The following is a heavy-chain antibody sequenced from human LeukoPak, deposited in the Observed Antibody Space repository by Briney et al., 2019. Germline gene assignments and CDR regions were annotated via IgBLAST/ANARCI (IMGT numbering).Heavy chain of an antibody. CDR2: IYYSGRT. J-gene: IGHJ5*02. CDR1: GGSISNYF. V-gene: IGHV4-59*12. CDR3: ARNHMGANVNWFDP. Sequence: SETLSLTCTVSGGSISNYFWTWIRQPPGKGLEWIGYIYYSGRTNYNPSLKSPVTISVDTSKNQFSLKLSSVTAADTAVYYCARNHMGANVNWFDPWGQGTLVTVSS. D-gene: IGHD1-26*01.